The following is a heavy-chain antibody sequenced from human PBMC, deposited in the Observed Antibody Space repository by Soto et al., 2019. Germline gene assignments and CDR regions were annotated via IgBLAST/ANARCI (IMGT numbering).Heavy chain of an antibody. CDR3: ARHPSLMPFDY. Sequence: QLQLQESGPGLVKPSETLSLTCTVSGGSISSSSYYWGWIRQPPGKGLEWIGSIYYSGSTYYNPSLKSRVTISVDTSKNQFSLKLSSVTAADTAVYYCARHPSLMPFDYWGQGTLVTVSS. CDR1: GGSISSSSYY. J-gene: IGHJ4*02. D-gene: IGHD2-2*01. CDR2: IYYSGST. V-gene: IGHV4-39*01.